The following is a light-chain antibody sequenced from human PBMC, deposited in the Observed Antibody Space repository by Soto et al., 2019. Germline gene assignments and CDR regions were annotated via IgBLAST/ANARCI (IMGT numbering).Light chain of an antibody. CDR1: QSVSNTY. V-gene: IGKV3D-15*01. Sequence: EIVLTQSPGTLSLSPGDRATLSCRASQSVSNTYLAWYQQRPGQAPRLLIYGASNRATGIPARFSGSGSGTEFTLTISSLQSEDFAVYYCHQYDDGPYTFGQGTKVDIK. CDR2: GAS. J-gene: IGKJ2*01. CDR3: HQYDDGPYT.